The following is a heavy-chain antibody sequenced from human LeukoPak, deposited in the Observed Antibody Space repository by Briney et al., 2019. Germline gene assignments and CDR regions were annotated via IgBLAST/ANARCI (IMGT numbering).Heavy chain of an antibody. CDR1: GYTLTELS. CDR3: ATSLWFGELFGYFDY. V-gene: IGHV1-24*01. J-gene: IGHJ4*02. D-gene: IGHD3-10*01. CDR2: FDPEDGET. Sequence: ASVKVSCKVSGYTLTELSMHWVRQAPGKGLEWMGGFDPEDGETIYAQKFQGRVTMTEDTSTDTAYMELSSLRSEDTAVYYCATSLWFGELFGYFDYWGQGTLVTVSS.